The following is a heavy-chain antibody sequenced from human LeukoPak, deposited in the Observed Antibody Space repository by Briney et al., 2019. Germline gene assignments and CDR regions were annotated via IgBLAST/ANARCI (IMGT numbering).Heavy chain of an antibody. J-gene: IGHJ4*02. CDR3: ARAYTASNYDFWSGYYHNDY. D-gene: IGHD3-3*01. CDR1: GGSFSGYY. Sequence: PSETLSLTCAVYGGSFSGYYWSWTRQPPGKGLEWIGEINHSGSTNYNPSLKSRVTISVDTSKNQFSLKLSSVTAADTAVYYCARAYTASNYDFWSGYYHNDYWGQGTLVTVSS. V-gene: IGHV4-34*01. CDR2: INHSGST.